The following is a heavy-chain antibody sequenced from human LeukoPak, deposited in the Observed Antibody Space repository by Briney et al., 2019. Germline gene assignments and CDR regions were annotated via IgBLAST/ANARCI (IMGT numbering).Heavy chain of an antibody. Sequence: GSLRLSCAASGFTFSSSWMSWVRQAPGKGLEWVANIKQDGSVKYYVDSVKGRFTISRDNAKNSLYLQMNSLRAEDTAVYYCARGPYDSSGYFSNWGQGTLVPVSS. V-gene: IGHV3-7*04. CDR2: IKQDGSVK. CDR3: ARGPYDSSGYFSN. J-gene: IGHJ4*02. D-gene: IGHD3-22*01. CDR1: GFTFSSSW.